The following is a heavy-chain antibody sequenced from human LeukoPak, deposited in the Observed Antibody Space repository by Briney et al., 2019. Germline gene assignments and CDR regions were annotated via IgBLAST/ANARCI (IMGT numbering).Heavy chain of an antibody. CDR1: DYPLTTYG. Sequence: ASVKVSCKASDYPLTTYGITWVRQAPGQRLEWMGWIRTSNGSTSYSERFQGRVIMTADTSTRTAYMELRGLRSDDTAVYYCARVAPDALLVWSGEYDLWGRGTLVTVSS. D-gene: IGHD3-10*01. V-gene: IGHV1-18*01. J-gene: IGHJ5*02. CDR2: IRTSNGST. CDR3: ARVAPDALLVWSGEYDL.